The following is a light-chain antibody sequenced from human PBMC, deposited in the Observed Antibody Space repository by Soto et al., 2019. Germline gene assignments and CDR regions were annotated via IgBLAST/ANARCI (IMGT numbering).Light chain of an antibody. V-gene: IGKV3-15*01. CDR2: ATS. J-gene: IGKJ1*01. CDR1: QSVNNN. Sequence: EIVMTQSPATLSVSPGERATLSCRASQSVNNNLAWYQQKPGQAPRLLIHATSTRATGVPARFSGSGSGTEFTLTISSLQPEDFAVYYCQQYDYWPRTFGQGTKVDI. CDR3: QQYDYWPRT.